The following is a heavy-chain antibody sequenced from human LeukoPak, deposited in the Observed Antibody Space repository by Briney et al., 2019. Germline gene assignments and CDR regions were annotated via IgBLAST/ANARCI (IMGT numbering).Heavy chain of an antibody. V-gene: IGHV3-23*01. CDR1: GFTFSNYA. CDR3: ARSAANAIFKDAFDI. CDR2: ISGGGGNR. Sequence: PGGSLRLSCAASGFTFSNYAINWVRQAPGKGLEWVIGISGGGGNRYYADSVKGRFTISRDSSRNMVFLRMNSLRASDTAVYYCARSAANAIFKDAFDIWGQGTMVTVSS. D-gene: IGHD6-25*01. J-gene: IGHJ3*02.